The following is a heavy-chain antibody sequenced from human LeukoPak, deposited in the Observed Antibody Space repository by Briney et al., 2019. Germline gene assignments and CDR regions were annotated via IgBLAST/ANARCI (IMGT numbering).Heavy chain of an antibody. D-gene: IGHD3-22*01. V-gene: IGHV1-69*13. CDR3: ARGTDYYDSSGYDY. CDR2: IIPIFGTT. Sequence: ASVKVSCKASGGTFSSSAIIWVRQAPGQGLEWMGGIIPIFGTTNYAQKFQGRVTITADEFTSTAYMELSSLRSEDTAVYYCARGTDYYDSSGYDYWGQGTLVTVSS. CDR1: GGTFSSSA. J-gene: IGHJ4*02.